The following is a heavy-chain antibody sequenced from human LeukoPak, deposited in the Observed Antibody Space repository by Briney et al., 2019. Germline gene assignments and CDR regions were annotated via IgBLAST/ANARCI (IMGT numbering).Heavy chain of an antibody. V-gene: IGHV3-53*01. CDR2: IYSGGST. D-gene: IGHD3-22*01. Sequence: GGSLRLSCAASGFTVSTNYMSWVRQAPGKGLEWVSVIYSGGSTYYADSVKGRFTISRDNSNNMLYLQMNSLRAEDTAVYYCARGGKSGYYYNYWGQGTPVTVSS. CDR1: GFTVSTNY. CDR3: ARGGKSGYYYNY. J-gene: IGHJ4*02.